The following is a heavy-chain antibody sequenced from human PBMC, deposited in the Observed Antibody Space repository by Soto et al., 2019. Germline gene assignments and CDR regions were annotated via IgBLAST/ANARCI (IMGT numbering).Heavy chain of an antibody. CDR2: ISYDGSNK. Sequence: QVQLVESGGGVVQPGRSLRLSCAASGFTFSSYGMHWVRQDPGKGLEWVAVISYDGSNKYYADSVKGRFTISRDNSKNTLYLQMNSLRAEDTAVYYCAKDREYTSGWYEGGTFDYWGQGTLVTVSS. V-gene: IGHV3-30*18. CDR1: GFTFSSYG. D-gene: IGHD6-19*01. CDR3: AKDREYTSGWYEGGTFDY. J-gene: IGHJ4*02.